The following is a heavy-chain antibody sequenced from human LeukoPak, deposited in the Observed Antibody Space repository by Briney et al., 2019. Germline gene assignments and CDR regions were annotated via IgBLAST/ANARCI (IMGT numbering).Heavy chain of an antibody. CDR1: GFTFSLSW. CDR2: IKQDGTSK. Sequence: GGSLRLSCAASGFTFSLSWMGSVRQAPGKGLEWVANIKQDGTSKYYVDSVMGRFTISRDNAENSVYLQMNSLSAGDTAVYYCARHGDYCFDLWGPGTRVTVSS. V-gene: IGHV3-7*02. CDR3: ARHGDYCFDL. J-gene: IGHJ4*02. D-gene: IGHD2-21*01.